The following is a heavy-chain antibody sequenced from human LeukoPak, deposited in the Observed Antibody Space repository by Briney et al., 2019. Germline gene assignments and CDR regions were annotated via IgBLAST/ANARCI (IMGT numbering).Heavy chain of an antibody. CDR3: ARSIGLRITNLFDV. D-gene: IGHD3-10*01. V-gene: IGHV3-11*03. J-gene: IGHJ3*01. Sequence: PGGSLRLSCAASGFTFSDHYMNWIRQAPGEGLEWVSYISSSSSYTNYADSVKGRFTISRDNAENSLYLQMNSLRAEDTAVYYCARSIGLRITNLFDVWGQGAMVTVSS. CDR2: ISSSSSYT. CDR1: GFTFSDHY.